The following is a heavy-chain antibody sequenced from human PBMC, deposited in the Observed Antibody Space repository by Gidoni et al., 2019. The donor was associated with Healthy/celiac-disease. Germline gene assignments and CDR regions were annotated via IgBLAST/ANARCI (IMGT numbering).Heavy chain of an antibody. CDR1: GFTFDVYA. CDR2: ISWNSGSI. V-gene: IGHV3-9*01. D-gene: IGHD5-18*01. J-gene: IGHJ4*02. CDR3: AKVGRGYSYGWVFDY. Sequence: EVQLVESGGGLVQPGRSLRLSCAASGFTFDVYAMHWVRQAPGKGLEGVSGISWNSGSIGYADSVKGRFTISRDNAKNSLYLQMNSLRAEDTALYYCAKVGRGYSYGWVFDYWGQGTLVTVSS.